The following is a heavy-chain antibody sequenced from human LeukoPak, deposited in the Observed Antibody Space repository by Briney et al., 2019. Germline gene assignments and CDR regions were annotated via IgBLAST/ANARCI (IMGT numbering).Heavy chain of an antibody. CDR3: ARNWGNLYFDL. Sequence: GGSLRLSCAAPDSSFSSHGMHWVRQAPGRGLEWVAGISVNGDTFHIDSVRGRFTISSENAKNSLYLQMNSLRVEDTALYYCARNWGNLYFDLWGRGTLVTVSS. CDR1: DSSFSSHG. CDR2: ISVNGDT. V-gene: IGHV3-13*01. J-gene: IGHJ2*01. D-gene: IGHD3-16*01.